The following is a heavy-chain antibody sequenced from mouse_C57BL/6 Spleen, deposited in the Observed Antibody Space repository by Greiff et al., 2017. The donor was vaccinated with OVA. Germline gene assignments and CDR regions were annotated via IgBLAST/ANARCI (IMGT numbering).Heavy chain of an antibody. V-gene: IGHV5-17*01. CDR3: ARGDGYYPDY. Sequence: EVQVVESGGGLVKPGGSLKLSCAASGFTFSDYGMHWVRQAPEKGLEWVAYISSASSTIYYADTVKGRFTISRDNSKNTLFLQMTSLRSEDAAMYYCARGDGYYPDYWGQGTTLTVSS. D-gene: IGHD2-3*01. CDR1: GFTFSDYG. J-gene: IGHJ2*01. CDR2: ISSASSTI.